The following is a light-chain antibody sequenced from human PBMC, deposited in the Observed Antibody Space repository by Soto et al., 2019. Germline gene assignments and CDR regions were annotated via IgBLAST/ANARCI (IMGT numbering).Light chain of an antibody. V-gene: IGKV3D-15*01. CDR1: QTVGSS. J-gene: IGKJ5*01. CDR3: QQYSNWPPIT. Sequence: EIVMTQSPDILSVSPGERASLSCRASQTVGSSLAWYQQKPGQAPRLLLYRISTRATGIAARFSGSGSGTEFTLTISSLQSADFAVYYCQQYSNWPPITFGQGTRLEIK. CDR2: RIS.